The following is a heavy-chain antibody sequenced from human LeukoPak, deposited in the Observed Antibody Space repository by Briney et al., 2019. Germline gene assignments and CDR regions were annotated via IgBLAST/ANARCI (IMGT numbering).Heavy chain of an antibody. V-gene: IGHV4-59*08. J-gene: IGHJ4*02. CDR2: IYYSVST. Sequence: SETLSLTCTVSGPFISLYYWSWIRQPPGKGLEWIGYIYYSVSTNCNPSLKSRVTISLDTSKNQFSLKLSSVTAADTAVYYRARAEYSGSPHCDYWGQGILVAVSS. D-gene: IGHD1-26*01. CDR1: GPFISLYY. CDR3: ARAEYSGSPHCDY.